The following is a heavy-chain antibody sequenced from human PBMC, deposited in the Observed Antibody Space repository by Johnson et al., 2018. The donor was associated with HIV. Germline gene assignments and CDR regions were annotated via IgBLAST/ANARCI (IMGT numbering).Heavy chain of an antibody. V-gene: IGHV3-30*02. CDR1: GFRFSSYG. Sequence: QVQLVESGGGVVQPGGSLRLSCAASGFRFSSYGMHWVRQAPGKGLEWVASVQFDGSNKYYIDSVKGRFTISRDNSKNSLYRQMNSLRAGETAVYYCARLRGALDIWGQGTMVTVSS. J-gene: IGHJ3*02. CDR2: VQFDGSNK. D-gene: IGHD2-21*02. CDR3: ARLRGALDI.